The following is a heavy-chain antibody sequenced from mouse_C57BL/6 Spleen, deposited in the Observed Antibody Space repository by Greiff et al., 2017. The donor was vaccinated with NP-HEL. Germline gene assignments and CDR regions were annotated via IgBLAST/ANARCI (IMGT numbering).Heavy chain of an antibody. CDR3: ARNDYYGPEAWFAY. CDR2: IDPSDSYT. D-gene: IGHD1-2*01. V-gene: IGHV1-69*01. Sequence: QVQLKQPGAELVMPGASVKLSCKASGYTFTSYWMHWVKQRPGQGLEWIGEIDPSDSYTNYNQKFKGKSTLTVDKSSSTAYMQLSSLTSEDSAVYYCARNDYYGPEAWFAYWGQGTLVTVSA. J-gene: IGHJ3*01. CDR1: GYTFTSYW.